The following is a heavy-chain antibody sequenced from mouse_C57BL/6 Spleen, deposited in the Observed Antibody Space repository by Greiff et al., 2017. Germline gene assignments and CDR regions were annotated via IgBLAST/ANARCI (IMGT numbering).Heavy chain of an antibody. J-gene: IGHJ2*01. CDR1: GYTFTSYW. Sequence: VQLQQPGAELVMPGASVKLSCKASGYTFTSYWMHWVKQRPGQGLEWIGELDPSDSYTNYNQKFKGKSTLTVDKSSSTADMQLSSRKSEDSAVNNWARRDNSNDDFDEGGKGTTRTGSS. CDR2: LDPSDSYT. D-gene: IGHD2-12*01. V-gene: IGHV1-69*01. CDR3: ARRDNSNDDFDE.